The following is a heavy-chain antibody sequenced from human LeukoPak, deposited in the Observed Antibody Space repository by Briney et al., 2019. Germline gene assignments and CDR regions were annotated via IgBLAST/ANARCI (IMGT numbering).Heavy chain of an antibody. J-gene: IGHJ5*02. CDR3: ARSGVLPAERWFDP. CDR2: ISSSSSYI. Sequence: GGSLRLSCAASGFTFSSYSMNWVRQAPGKGLEWVSSISSSSSYIYYADSVKGRFTISRDNAKDSLYLQMNSLRAEDTAVYYCARSGVLPAERWFDPWGQGTLVTVSS. CDR1: GFTFSSYS. D-gene: IGHD2-2*01. V-gene: IGHV3-21*01.